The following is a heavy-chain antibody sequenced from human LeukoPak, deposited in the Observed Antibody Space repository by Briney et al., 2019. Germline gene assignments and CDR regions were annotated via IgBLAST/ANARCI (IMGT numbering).Heavy chain of an antibody. CDR2: IYYSGST. D-gene: IGHD5-24*01. V-gene: IGHV4-59*01. J-gene: IGHJ3*02. Sequence: SETLSLTCTVSGGSISSYYWSWIRQPPGKGLEWIGYIYYSGSTNYNPSLKSRVTISVDTSKNQFSLKLSSVTAADTAVYYCAREWLQPPAPFDIWGQGTMVTVSS. CDR1: GGSISSYY. CDR3: AREWLQPPAPFDI.